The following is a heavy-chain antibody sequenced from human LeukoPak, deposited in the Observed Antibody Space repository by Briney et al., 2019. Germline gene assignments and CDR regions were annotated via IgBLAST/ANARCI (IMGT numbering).Heavy chain of an antibody. CDR1: GDYISSSSYY. D-gene: IGHD3-22*01. Sequence: SETLSLTCTLSGDYISSSSYYWGWIRQPPGKGLERIGDIYYSGSTYYNASLKGRVSISIDTSNNHFSLHLRSLTAADTALYYCARRRYYDSTGYLDWGHGTLVTVSS. CDR2: IYYSGST. V-gene: IGHV4-39*02. CDR3: ARRRYYDSTGYLD. J-gene: IGHJ1*01.